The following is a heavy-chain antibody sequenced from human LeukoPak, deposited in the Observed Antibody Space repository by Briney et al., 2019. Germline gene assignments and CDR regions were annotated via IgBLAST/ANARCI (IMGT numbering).Heavy chain of an antibody. CDR1: GGSISSYY. V-gene: IGHV4-59*01. CDR2: IYYSGST. Sequence: SETLSLTCTVSGGSISSYYWSWIRQPPGKGLEWIGYIYYSGSTNYNPSLKSRVTISVDTSKNQFPLKLSSVTAADTAVYYCARGYSGSYGRFDYWGQGTLVTVSS. J-gene: IGHJ4*02. D-gene: IGHD1-26*01. CDR3: ARGYSGSYGRFDY.